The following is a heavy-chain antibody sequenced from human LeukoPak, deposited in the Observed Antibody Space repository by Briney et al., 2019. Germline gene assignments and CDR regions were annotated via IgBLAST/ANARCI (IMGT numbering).Heavy chain of an antibody. V-gene: IGHV4-59*08. J-gene: IGHJ3*02. CDR1: GGSISSYY. D-gene: IGHD1-26*01. CDR3: ARHAYCGRTLDAFDI. CDR2: IYYSGST. Sequence: SETLSLTCTVSGGSISSYYWSWIRQPPGKGLEWIGYIYYSGSTNYNPSLKSRVTISVDTSKNQFSLKLSSVTAADTAVYYCARHAYCGRTLDAFDIWGQGTMVTVSS.